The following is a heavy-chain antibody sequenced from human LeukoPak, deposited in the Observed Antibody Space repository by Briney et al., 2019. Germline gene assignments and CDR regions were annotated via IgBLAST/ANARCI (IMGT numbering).Heavy chain of an antibody. J-gene: IGHJ4*02. Sequence: PGRSLRLSCAASGFTFSSYGMHWVRQATGKGLEWVSAIGTAGDTYYPGSVKGRFTISRENAKNSLYLQMNSLRAGDTAVYYCASLHYDSSGYYHDYWGQGTLVTVSS. V-gene: IGHV3-13*01. CDR2: IGTAGDT. CDR1: GFTFSSYG. D-gene: IGHD3-22*01. CDR3: ASLHYDSSGYYHDY.